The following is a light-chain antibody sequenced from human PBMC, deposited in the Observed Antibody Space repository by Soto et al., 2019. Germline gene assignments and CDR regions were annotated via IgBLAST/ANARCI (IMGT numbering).Light chain of an antibody. J-gene: IGKJ4*01. CDR3: QQYNNWPPLT. CDR2: GAS. CDR1: QSVSSN. V-gene: IGKV3-15*01. Sequence: EIVMTQSPATLSVSPGERATLSCRASQSVSSNLAWYQQKPGQAPRLLIYGASTMATGIPARFSGSGSGTEFTLTISSLQSEDFAVYYGQQYNNWPPLTFGGGNKVEIK.